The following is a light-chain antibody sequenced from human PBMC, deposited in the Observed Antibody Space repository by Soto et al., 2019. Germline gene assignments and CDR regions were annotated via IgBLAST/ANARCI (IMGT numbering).Light chain of an antibody. CDR2: ATS. V-gene: IGKV1-27*01. CDR3: QKYNSAPPT. CDR1: QGIGDY. J-gene: IGKJ1*01. Sequence: DIQMTQSPSSLSASVGDRVTITCRASQGIGDYLAWYQQKPGKAPKLLIYATSALQSGVPSRFSGSRSGTDFTLTISGLQPEDVATYYCQKYNSAPPTFGQGTKVEIK.